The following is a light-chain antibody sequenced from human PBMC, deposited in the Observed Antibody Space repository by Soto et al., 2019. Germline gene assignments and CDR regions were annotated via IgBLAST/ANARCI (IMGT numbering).Light chain of an antibody. V-gene: IGKV1-9*01. J-gene: IGKJ4*01. CDR3: QQLNSYLPLT. CDR2: AAS. CDR1: QGISSY. Sequence: IQLTQSPSSLSASVGDRVTITCRASQGISSYLAWYQQKPGKAPKLQIYAASTLQSGVPSRFSGSGSGTDFTLTISSLQPEDFATYYCQQLNSYLPLTFGGGTKVEIK.